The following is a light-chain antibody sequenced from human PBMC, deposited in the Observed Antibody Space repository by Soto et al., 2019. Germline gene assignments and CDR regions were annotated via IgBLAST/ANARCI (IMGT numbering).Light chain of an antibody. CDR1: QDIKYY. J-gene: IGKJ4*01. V-gene: IGKV1-17*03. Sequence: DIQMTQSPSAMSASVGDRVTINCRARQDIKYYLAWFQQKPGKVPKRLIYSASSLQSGVPSRFSGSGSATKFTLTISGLQPEDSATYYCLQHNSYPLTFGGGTKVEIK. CDR3: LQHNSYPLT. CDR2: SAS.